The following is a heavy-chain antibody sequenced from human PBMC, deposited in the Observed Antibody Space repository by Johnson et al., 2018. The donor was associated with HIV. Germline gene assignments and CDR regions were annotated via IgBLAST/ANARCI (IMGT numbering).Heavy chain of an antibody. J-gene: IGHJ3*02. D-gene: IGHD6-13*01. CDR3: APAGPDAFDI. CDR2: ISYDGSNK. Sequence: QVQLVESGGGVVQPGRSLRLSCAASGFTFSSYGMHWVRQAPGKGLEWVALISYDGSNKYYADSVKGRFTISRDNSKNTLYLQMNSLRAEDTAVYYCAPAGPDAFDIWGQGTMVTVSS. CDR1: GFTFSSYG. V-gene: IGHV3-30*03.